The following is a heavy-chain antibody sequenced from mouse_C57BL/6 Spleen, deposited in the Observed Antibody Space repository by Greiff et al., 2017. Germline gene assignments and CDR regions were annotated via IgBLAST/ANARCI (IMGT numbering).Heavy chain of an antibody. CDR2: IRNKANNHAT. J-gene: IGHJ4*01. D-gene: IGHD5-5*01. CDR1: GFTFSDAW. V-gene: IGHV6-6*01. Sequence: EVKVEESGGGLVQSGGSMKLSCAASGFTFSDAWMDWVRQSPEKGLEWVAEIRNKANNHATYYAESVKGRFTISRDDSKSSVYLQMNSLRAEDTGIYYCTRGLPRSYYAMDYWGQGTSVTVSS. CDR3: TRGLPRSYYAMDY.